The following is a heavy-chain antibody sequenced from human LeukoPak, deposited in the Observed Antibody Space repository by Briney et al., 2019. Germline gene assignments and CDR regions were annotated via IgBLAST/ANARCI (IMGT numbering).Heavy chain of an antibody. Sequence: GGSLRLSCAASGFTFGTYAMTWVRQAPGMGLEWVSTILNNGVSTYHADSVKGRFTISRDNSRNTLHLQMNSLRAEDTAVYYCAKDYDFWSGYLAYFDYWGQGTLVTVSS. CDR2: ILNNGVST. CDR1: GFTFGTYA. CDR3: AKDYDFWSGYLAYFDY. V-gene: IGHV3-23*01. D-gene: IGHD3-3*01. J-gene: IGHJ4*02.